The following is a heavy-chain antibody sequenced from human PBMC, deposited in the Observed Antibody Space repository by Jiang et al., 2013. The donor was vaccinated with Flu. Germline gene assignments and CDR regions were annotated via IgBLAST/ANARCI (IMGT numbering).Heavy chain of an antibody. CDR2: TYYRSKWFN. D-gene: IGHD2-15*01. V-gene: IGHV6-1*01. CDR3: AREYGSGRLDF. CDR1: SVSNNRAA. J-gene: IGHJ4*02. Sequence: SVSNNRAAWNWIRQSPSRGPEWVGRTYYRSKWFNDYAESMKSRAIITPDTTNNRFSLQLKSVNPEDTAIYFCAREYGSGRLDFWGQGTLVTASS.